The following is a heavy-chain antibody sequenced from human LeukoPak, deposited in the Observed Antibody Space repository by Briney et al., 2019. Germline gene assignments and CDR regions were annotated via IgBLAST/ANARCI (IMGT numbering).Heavy chain of an antibody. CDR3: AKDLWRFGSGNSYFDY. V-gene: IGHV3-30*18. CDR1: GFTFSNYA. J-gene: IGHJ4*02. CDR2: MSYDGSKQ. Sequence: GGSLRLSCAASGFTFSNYAMNWVRQAPGKGLEWVAVMSYDGSKQYYADSVKGRFTISRDNSKNTLYLQMNSLRAEDTAVYYCAKDLWRFGSGNSYFDYWGQGTLVTVSS. D-gene: IGHD3-10*01.